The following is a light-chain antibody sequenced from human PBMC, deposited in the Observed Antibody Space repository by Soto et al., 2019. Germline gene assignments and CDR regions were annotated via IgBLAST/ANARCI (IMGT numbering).Light chain of an antibody. Sequence: QSALTQPASVSGSPGQSITISCTGTSSDIGGYNFVSWYQHHPGKAPKLLIHDVSNRPSGVSSRFSGSKSGNTASLTISGLQAEDEADYYCNSCRTVSTHVFGTGTKLTVL. V-gene: IGLV2-14*03. CDR1: SSDIGGYNF. CDR2: DVS. J-gene: IGLJ1*01. CDR3: NSCRTVSTHV.